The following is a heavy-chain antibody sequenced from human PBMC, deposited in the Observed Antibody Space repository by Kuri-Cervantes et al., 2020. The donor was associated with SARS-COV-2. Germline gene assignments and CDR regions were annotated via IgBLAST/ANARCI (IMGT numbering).Heavy chain of an antibody. CDR2: IIPIFGTA. J-gene: IGHJ5*02. Sequence: SVKVSCKASGGTFSSYAISWVRQAPGQGLEWMGGIIPIFGTANYAQKFQGRVTMTRDTSTSTVYMELSSLRSEDTAVYYCARDLAPVVVGLGGWFDPWGQGTLVTVSS. CDR1: GGTFSSYA. CDR3: ARDLAPVVVGLGGWFDP. V-gene: IGHV1-69*05. D-gene: IGHD2-15*01.